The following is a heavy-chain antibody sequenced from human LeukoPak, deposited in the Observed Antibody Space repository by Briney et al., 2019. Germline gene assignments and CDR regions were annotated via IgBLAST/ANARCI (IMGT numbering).Heavy chain of an antibody. CDR2: ISSSSSTI. CDR1: GFTFSSYS. Sequence: GGSLRLSCAASGFTFSSYSMNWVRQAPGKGLEWVSYISSSSSTIYYADSVKGRFTISRDHAKNSLYLQMNSLRAEDTALYYCAKDKGEDTYFFDYWGQGTLVIVSS. V-gene: IGHV3-48*04. J-gene: IGHJ4*02. CDR3: AKDKGEDTYFFDY.